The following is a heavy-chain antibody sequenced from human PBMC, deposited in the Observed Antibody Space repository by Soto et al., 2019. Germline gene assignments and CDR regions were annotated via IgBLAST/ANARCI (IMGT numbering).Heavy chain of an antibody. CDR1: GGTFSSYA. CDR2: IIPIFGTA. D-gene: IGHD2-2*01. V-gene: IGHV1-69*12. CDR3: ARGADVLVPAAAPGAY. Sequence: QVQLVQSGAEVKKPGSSVKVSCKASGGTFSSYAISWVRQAPGQGLEWMGGIIPIFGTANYAQKFQGRVTITADESTSTAYMELSSLRSEGTAVYYCARGADVLVPAAAPGAYWGQGTLVTVSS. J-gene: IGHJ4*02.